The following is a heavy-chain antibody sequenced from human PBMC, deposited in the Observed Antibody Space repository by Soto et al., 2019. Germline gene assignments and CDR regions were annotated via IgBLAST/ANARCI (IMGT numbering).Heavy chain of an antibody. CDR2: IWYDGSNK. D-gene: IGHD1-26*01. CDR3: ARDLVGRDIPGYNWLDS. CDR1: GFTRSSHC. J-gene: IGHJ5*01. Sequence: PXGSLIISCAASGFTRSSHCMHWVRQAPGKGLEWVAVIWYDGSNKHYADSVKGRFTISRDNSKNTVYLQMNSLRAEDTAVYFCARDLVGRDIPGYNWLDSWGQGTPVTVSS. V-gene: IGHV3-33*01.